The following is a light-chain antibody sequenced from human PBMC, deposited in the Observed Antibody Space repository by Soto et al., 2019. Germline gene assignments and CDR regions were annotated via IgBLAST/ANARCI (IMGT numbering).Light chain of an antibody. CDR1: QSISSW. J-gene: IGKJ1*01. Sequence: DIQMTQSPSTLSASVGDRVTITGRASQSISSWLAWYQQKPGKAPKLLIYKASTLQSGVPSRFSGSGSGTDFTLAISSLQPDDSATYYCQQYNDNWTFGQGTKVEIK. CDR3: QQYNDNWT. V-gene: IGKV1-5*03. CDR2: KAS.